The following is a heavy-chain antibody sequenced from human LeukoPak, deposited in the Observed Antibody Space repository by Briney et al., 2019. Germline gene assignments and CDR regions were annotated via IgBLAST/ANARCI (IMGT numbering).Heavy chain of an antibody. J-gene: IGHJ4*02. V-gene: IGHV1-2*02. D-gene: IGHD6-13*01. Sequence: ASVKVSCKASGYTFTGYYMHWVRQAPGQGLEWMGWINPNSGGTNYAQKFQGRVTMTRDTSISTAYMELSRLRSDDTAVYYCAREAAAGNEGFGYWGQGTLVTVSS. CDR3: AREAAAGNEGFGY. CDR2: INPNSGGT. CDR1: GYTFTGYY.